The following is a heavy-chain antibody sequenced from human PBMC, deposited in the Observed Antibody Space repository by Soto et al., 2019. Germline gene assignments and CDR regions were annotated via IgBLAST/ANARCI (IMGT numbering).Heavy chain of an antibody. J-gene: IGHJ4*02. CDR3: ARGSILIAARRILDY. CDR1: GGSISSGDYY. V-gene: IGHV4-30-4*01. Sequence: SEPLSLTCTVSGGSISSGDYYWSWIRQPPGKGLEWIGYIYYSGSTYYNPSLKSRVTISVDTSKNQCSLKLSSVTAADTAGYYGARGSILIAARRILDYWGQGPLVTVAS. CDR2: IYYSGST. D-gene: IGHD6-6*01.